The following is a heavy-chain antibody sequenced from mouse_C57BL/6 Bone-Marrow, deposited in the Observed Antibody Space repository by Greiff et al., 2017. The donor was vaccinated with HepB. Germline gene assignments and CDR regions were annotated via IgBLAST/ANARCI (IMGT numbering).Heavy chain of an antibody. J-gene: IGHJ4*01. CDR2: IRSKSSNYAT. CDR3: VRDFLYDYDEDYYAMDY. CDR1: GFTFNTYA. Sequence: EVQLVESGGGLVQPKGSLKLSCAASGFTFNTYAMHWVRQAPGKGLEWVARIRSKSSNYATYYADSVKDRFTISRDDSQSMLYLQMNNLKTEDTAMYYCVRDFLYDYDEDYYAMDYWGQGTSVTVSS. D-gene: IGHD2-4*01. V-gene: IGHV10-3*01.